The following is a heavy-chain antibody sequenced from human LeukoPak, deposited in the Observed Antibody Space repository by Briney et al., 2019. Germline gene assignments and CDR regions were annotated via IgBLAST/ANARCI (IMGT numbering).Heavy chain of an antibody. CDR2: ISSSSTYI. CDR3: ARDTRVTTTHFDY. D-gene: IGHD4-17*01. Sequence: GGPLRLSCAASGFTFSSYSMNWVRQAPGKGLEWVSSISSSSTYIYYADSLKGRFTISRDNAKNSLSLQMNSLRAEDTAVYYCARDTRVTTTHFDYWGQGTLVTVSS. CDR1: GFTFSSYS. V-gene: IGHV3-21*01. J-gene: IGHJ4*02.